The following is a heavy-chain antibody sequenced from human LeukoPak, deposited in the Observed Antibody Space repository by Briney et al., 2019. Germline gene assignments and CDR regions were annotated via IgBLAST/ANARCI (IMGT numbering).Heavy chain of an antibody. CDR2: IYSGGST. CDR1: GFTVSSNY. V-gene: IGHV3-66*01. Sequence: GGSLRLSCAASGFTVSSNYMSWVRQAPGKGLEWVSVIYSGGSTYYADSVKGRFTISRDDSKNTLYLQMNSLRAEDTAVYYCARGVALLWFGEDDAFDIWGQGTMVTVSS. J-gene: IGHJ3*02. D-gene: IGHD3-10*01. CDR3: ARGVALLWFGEDDAFDI.